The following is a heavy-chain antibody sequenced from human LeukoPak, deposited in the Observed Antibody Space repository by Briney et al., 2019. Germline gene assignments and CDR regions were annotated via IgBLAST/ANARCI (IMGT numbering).Heavy chain of an antibody. D-gene: IGHD3-10*01. V-gene: IGHV4-30-2*01. CDR3: ARFAGVRLSSGDNWFDP. CDR1: GGSISSGGYY. CDR2: IYHSGST. Sequence: PSETLSLTCTVSGGSISSGGYYWSWIRQPPGKGLEWIGYIYHSGSTYYSPSLKSRVTISVDRSKNQFSLKLSSVTAADTAVYYCARFAGVRLSSGDNWFDPWGQGTLVTVSS. J-gene: IGHJ5*02.